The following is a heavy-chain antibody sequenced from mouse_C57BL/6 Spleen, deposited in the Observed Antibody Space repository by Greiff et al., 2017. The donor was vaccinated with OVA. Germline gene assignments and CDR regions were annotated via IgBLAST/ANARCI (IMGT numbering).Heavy chain of an antibody. J-gene: IGHJ4*01. CDR3: ARSGEWLPYWAMDY. Sequence: VQVVESGAELVKPGASVKLSCKASGYTFTSYWMHWVKQRPGRGLEWIGRIDPNSGGTKYNEKFKSKATLTVDKPSSTAYMQLSSLTSEDSAVYYCARSGEWLPYWAMDYWGQGTSVTVSS. D-gene: IGHD2-2*01. CDR2: IDPNSGGT. V-gene: IGHV1-72*01. CDR1: GYTFTSYW.